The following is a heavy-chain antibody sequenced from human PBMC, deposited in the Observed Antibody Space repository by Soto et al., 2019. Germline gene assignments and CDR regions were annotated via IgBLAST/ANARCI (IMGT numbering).Heavy chain of an antibody. CDR2: ISSSSSYI. D-gene: IGHD3-22*01. V-gene: IGHV3-21*01. CDR1: GFTFSTYS. Sequence: EVQLVESGGGLVKPGGSLRLSCAASGFTFSTYSMNWVRQAPGKGLEWVSSISSSSSYIYYADSVKGRFTISRDNAKNSLYRQMNSLRAEDTAVYYCARYEGSAYYWPYYYYGMDVWGQGTTVTVSS. J-gene: IGHJ6*02. CDR3: ARYEGSAYYWPYYYYGMDV.